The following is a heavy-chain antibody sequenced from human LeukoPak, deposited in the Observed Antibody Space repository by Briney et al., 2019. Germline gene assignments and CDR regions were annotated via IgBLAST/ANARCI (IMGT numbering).Heavy chain of an antibody. Sequence: PGGSLRLSCAASGFTFDDYAMHWVRQAPGKGLEWVSGISWNSGSIGYADSVKGRFTISRDNAKNSLYLQMNSLRAEDTALYYCAKDFGFSGYYMDVWGKGTTVTVSS. CDR3: AKDFGFSGYYMDV. CDR2: ISWNSGSI. V-gene: IGHV3-9*01. CDR1: GFTFDDYA. D-gene: IGHD3-10*01. J-gene: IGHJ6*03.